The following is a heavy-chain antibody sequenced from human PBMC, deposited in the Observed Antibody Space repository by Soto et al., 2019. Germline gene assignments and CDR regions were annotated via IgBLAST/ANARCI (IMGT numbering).Heavy chain of an antibody. D-gene: IGHD1-26*01. CDR2: IVVGSGNT. J-gene: IGHJ4*02. Sequence: QMQLVQSGPEVKKPGTSVKVSCKASTFTFTSSAVQWVRQARGQRLEWIGWIVVGSGNTKYAQNFQERVTITRDMSSGTDYLELSSRRSEDTAVYYCATHREGATYYFDYWGQGTLLTVSS. CDR3: ATHREGATYYFDY. CDR1: TFTFTSSA. V-gene: IGHV1-58*01.